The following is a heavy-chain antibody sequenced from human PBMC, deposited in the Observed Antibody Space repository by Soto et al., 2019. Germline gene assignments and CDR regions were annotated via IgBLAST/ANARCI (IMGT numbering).Heavy chain of an antibody. CDR1: GYTFTSYA. D-gene: IGHD1-26*01. CDR2: INAGNRNT. CDR3: ARGAKFGGLAFEI. Sequence: SVKVSCKASGYTFTSYAMHWVRPAPGQRLEWMGWINAGNRNTKYSQKFQGRVTITRGTAASTAYMELSSLRSEDTAVYYCARGAKFGGLAFEIWGQGTMVTVS. J-gene: IGHJ3*02. V-gene: IGHV1-3*01.